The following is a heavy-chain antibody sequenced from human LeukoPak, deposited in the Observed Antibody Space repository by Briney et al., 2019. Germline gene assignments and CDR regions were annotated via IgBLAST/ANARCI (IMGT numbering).Heavy chain of an antibody. D-gene: IGHD3-22*01. CDR3: VPDYYDSSGYYS. J-gene: IGHJ4*02. Sequence: PGGSLRLSCAASGFTLSSYWMHWVRQAPGKGLVWVSRINSDGSSTSYADSVKGRFTISRDNAKNTLYLQMNSLRAEDTAVYYCVPDYYDSSGYYSWGQGTLVTVSS. CDR1: GFTLSSYW. CDR2: INSDGSST. V-gene: IGHV3-74*01.